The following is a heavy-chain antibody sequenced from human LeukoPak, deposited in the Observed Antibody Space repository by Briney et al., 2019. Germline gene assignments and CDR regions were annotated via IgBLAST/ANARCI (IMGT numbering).Heavy chain of an antibody. J-gene: IGHJ4*02. CDR1: GYPFTSYG. Sequence: ASVKVSCKASGYPFTSYGISWVRQAPGQGLEWMGWISAYNGNTNYAQKLQGRVTMTTDTSTSTAYMELRSLRSDDTAVYYCARDSSHYYDSSGYYVWGQGTLVTVSS. V-gene: IGHV1-18*01. D-gene: IGHD3-22*01. CDR2: ISAYNGNT. CDR3: ARDSSHYYDSSGYYV.